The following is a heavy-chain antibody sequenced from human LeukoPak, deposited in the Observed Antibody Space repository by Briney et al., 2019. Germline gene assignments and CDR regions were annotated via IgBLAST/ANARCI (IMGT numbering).Heavy chain of an antibody. Sequence: GGSLRLSCAPSGFTLSSYWISWVSQAQGKGLEWVANIKQDGSEKYYVDSVKDRLTISRDNAKNSLYLQMNSLRAEDTAVYYCARARRDSYGPLWYWGQGTLVTVSS. CDR3: ARARRDSYGPLWY. CDR2: IKQDGSEK. D-gene: IGHD5-18*01. V-gene: IGHV3-7*01. CDR1: GFTLSSYW. J-gene: IGHJ4*02.